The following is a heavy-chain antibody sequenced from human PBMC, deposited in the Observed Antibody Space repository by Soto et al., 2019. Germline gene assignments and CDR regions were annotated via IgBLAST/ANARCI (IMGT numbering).Heavy chain of an antibody. V-gene: IGHV2-5*02. D-gene: IGHD3-22*01. CDR1: GFSLSTSGVG. CDR3: AHSLIGYYYDSSGSNWFDP. CDR2: IYWDDDK. J-gene: IGHJ5*02. Sequence: SGPTLVNPTQTLTLTCTFSGFSLSTSGVGVGWIRQPPGKALEWLALIYWDDDKRYSPSLKSRLTTTKDTSKNQVVLTMTNMDPVDTATYYCAHSLIGYYYDSSGSNWFDPWGQGTLVTVSS.